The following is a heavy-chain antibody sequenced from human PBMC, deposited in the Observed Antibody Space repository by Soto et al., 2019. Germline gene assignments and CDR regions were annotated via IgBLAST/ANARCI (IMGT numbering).Heavy chain of an antibody. CDR2: INAYNGNT. CDR3: ARIGVVVAASYYYYYYMDV. D-gene: IGHD2-15*01. V-gene: IGHV1-18*01. J-gene: IGHJ6*03. Sequence: ASVKVSCKASGYTFTSYGISWVRQAPGQGLEWMGWINAYNGNTNYAQKLQGRVTMTTNTSTSTAYMELSSLRSDDTAVYYCARIGVVVAASYYYYYYMDVWGKGTTVTVSS. CDR1: GYTFTSYG.